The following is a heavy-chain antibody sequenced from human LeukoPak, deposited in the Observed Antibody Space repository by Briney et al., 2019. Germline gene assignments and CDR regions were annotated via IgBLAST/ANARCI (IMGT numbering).Heavy chain of an antibody. CDR2: ISAFDYNT. CDR1: GYTFTSYG. V-gene: IGHV1-18*01. J-gene: IGHJ5*02. Sequence: ASVKVSCKASGYTFTSYGISWVRQAPGQGLEWMGWISAFDYNTMYAQNLQGRVTMTTDTTTSTAYMELRSLRSDDTAVYYCARDSETIAGNPRPPLKDCFDPWGQGTLVTVSS. CDR3: ARDSETIAGNPRPPLKDCFDP. D-gene: IGHD6-13*01.